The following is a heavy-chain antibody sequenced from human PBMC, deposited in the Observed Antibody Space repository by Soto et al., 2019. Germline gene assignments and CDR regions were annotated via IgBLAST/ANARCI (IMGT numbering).Heavy chain of an antibody. CDR1: GDTFTSYY. Sequence: ASLKVSCKASGDTFTSYYMHWVRQAPGQGLEWMGIINPSGGSTSYAQKFQGRVTMTRDTSTSTVYMELSSLRSEDTAVYYCARDRVGAAGLWGQGTLVTFSP. CDR3: ARDRVGAAGL. D-gene: IGHD6-13*01. V-gene: IGHV1-46*01. CDR2: INPSGGST. J-gene: IGHJ4*02.